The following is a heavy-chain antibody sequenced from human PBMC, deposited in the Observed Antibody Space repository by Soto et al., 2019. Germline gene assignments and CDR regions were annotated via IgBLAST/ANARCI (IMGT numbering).Heavy chain of an antibody. V-gene: IGHV4-34*01. CDR2: INHSGST. Sequence: SETLSLTCAVYGGSFSGYYWSWIRQPPGKGLEWIGEINHSGSTNYNPSLKSRVTISVDTSKNQFSLKLSSVTAADTAVYYCARSGRYLPNRFQRSGRFDPWGQGTLVTVSS. CDR3: ARSGRYLPNRFQRSGRFDP. CDR1: GGSFSGYY. D-gene: IGHD3-10*01. J-gene: IGHJ5*02.